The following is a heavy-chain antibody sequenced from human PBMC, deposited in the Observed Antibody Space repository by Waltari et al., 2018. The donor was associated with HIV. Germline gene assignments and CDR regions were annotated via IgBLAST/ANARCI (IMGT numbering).Heavy chain of an antibody. D-gene: IGHD6-13*01. J-gene: IGHJ4*02. CDR2: VYWNDDK. CDR1: GFSLSTNEVG. V-gene: IGHV2-5*01. CDR3: AYYTYSTSWFDY. Sequence: QITLKESGPTLVKPTQTLSLTCTFSGFSLSTNEVGVGWIRQPPGKALEWLARVYWNDDKRYRPSLKTRLTITKNTSKNQVVLTMTNMDPVDTATYYCAYYTYSTSWFDYWGQGTLVTVSS.